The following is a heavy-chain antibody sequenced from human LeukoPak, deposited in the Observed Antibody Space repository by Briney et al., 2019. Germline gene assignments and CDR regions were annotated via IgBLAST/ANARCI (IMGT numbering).Heavy chain of an antibody. V-gene: IGHV3-7*01. D-gene: IGHD2-15*01. Sequence: GGSLRLSCAASGFTFSSYWMSWVRQAPGKGLEWVANINQDGSEKYYVDSVKGRFTISRDNAKNSLFLQMNSLRAEDTAVFYCARYCSTGSCFDYWGQGTLVTVSS. CDR3: ARYCSTGSCFDY. J-gene: IGHJ4*02. CDR1: GFTFSSYW. CDR2: INQDGSEK.